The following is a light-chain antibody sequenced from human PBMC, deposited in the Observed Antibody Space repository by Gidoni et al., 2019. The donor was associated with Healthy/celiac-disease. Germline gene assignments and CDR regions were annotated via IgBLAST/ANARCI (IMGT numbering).Light chain of an antibody. J-gene: IGKJ4*01. CDR2: DAS. V-gene: IGKV3-11*01. CDR1: QSVSSY. CDR3: QQRSNWPPFT. Sequence: IVLTQSPATLSLSPGERATLSCRASQSVSSYLAWYQQKPGQAPRLLIYDASNRATGIPARFSGSGSGTDFTLTISSLEPEDFAVYYCQQRSNWPPFTFGGXTKVEIK.